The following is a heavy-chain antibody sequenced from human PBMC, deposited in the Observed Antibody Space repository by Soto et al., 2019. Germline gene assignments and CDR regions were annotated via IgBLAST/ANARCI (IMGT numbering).Heavy chain of an antibody. CDR3: ARDVLLWFGELLNPYGMDV. J-gene: IGHJ6*02. V-gene: IGHV4-30-4*01. CDR2: IYYSGST. CDR1: GGSISSGDYY. Sequence: KPSETLSLTCTVSGGSISSGDYYWSWIRQPPGKGLEWIGYIYYSGSTYYNPSLKSRVTISVDTSKNQFSLKLSSVTAADTAVYYCARDVLLWFGELLNPYGMDVWGQGTTVT. D-gene: IGHD3-10*01.